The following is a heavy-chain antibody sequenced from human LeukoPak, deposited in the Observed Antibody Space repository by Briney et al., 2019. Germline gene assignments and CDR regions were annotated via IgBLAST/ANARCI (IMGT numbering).Heavy chain of an antibody. J-gene: IGHJ4*02. V-gene: IGHV5-51*01. CDR3: ARVGSGWYYFDY. D-gene: IGHD6-19*01. CDR2: IYPGDSDT. Sequence: KDGESLKISCEVSGYRFTSSWIGWVRQMPGKGLECMGIIYPGDSDTRYSPSFQGQVTISVDKSVSTAYLQWSSLKASDTAMYYWARVGSGWYYFDYWGQGTLVTVSS. CDR1: GYRFTSSW.